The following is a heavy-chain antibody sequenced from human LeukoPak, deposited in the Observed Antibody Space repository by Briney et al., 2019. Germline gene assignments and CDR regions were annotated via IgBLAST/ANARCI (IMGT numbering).Heavy chain of an antibody. CDR2: ISYDGINK. Sequence: PGESLRLSCEASGFTFSSYVINWVRQAPGKGLEWLAVISYDGINKYYADSVKGRFTITRDQSKTTVDLQTENLGGAYSAVYYCTRSPTYYYMDVWGKGTTVTASS. CDR3: TRSPTYYYMDV. CDR1: GFTFSSYV. V-gene: IGHV3-30-3*01. J-gene: IGHJ6*03.